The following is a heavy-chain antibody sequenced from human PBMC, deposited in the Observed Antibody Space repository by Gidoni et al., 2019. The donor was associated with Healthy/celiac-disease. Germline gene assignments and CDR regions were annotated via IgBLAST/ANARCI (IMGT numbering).Heavy chain of an antibody. D-gene: IGHD2-2*01. Sequence: EVQLVESGGGLVKPGGALRLSCAASGFTFSSYSMNWVRQAPGKGLEWVSSISSNSSYIYYADSVKGRFTISRDNAKNSLYLQMNSLRAEDTAVYYWASTLGYCSSTSCYYCYGIDVWGQGTTVTVSS. V-gene: IGHV3-21*01. J-gene: IGHJ6*02. CDR1: GFTFSSYS. CDR2: ISSNSSYI. CDR3: ASTLGYCSSTSCYYCYGIDV.